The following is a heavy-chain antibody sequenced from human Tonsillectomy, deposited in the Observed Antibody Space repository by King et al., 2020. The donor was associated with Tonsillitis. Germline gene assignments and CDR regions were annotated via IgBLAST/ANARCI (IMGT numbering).Heavy chain of an antibody. CDR1: GFTFSSYW. V-gene: IGHV3-74*01. CDR2: INSDGSST. CDR3: ARDSRDYGDYVVPPTFDY. J-gene: IGHJ4*02. D-gene: IGHD4-17*01. Sequence: VQLVESGGGLVQPGGSLRLSCAASGFTFSSYWMHWVRQAPGKGLVWVSRINSDGSSTSYADSVKGRFTISRDNAKNTLYLQMNSLRAEDTAVYYCARDSRDYGDYVVPPTFDYWGQGTLVTVSS.